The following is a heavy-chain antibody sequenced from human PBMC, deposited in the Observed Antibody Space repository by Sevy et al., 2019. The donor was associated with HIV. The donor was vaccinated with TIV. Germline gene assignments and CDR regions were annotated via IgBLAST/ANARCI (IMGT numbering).Heavy chain of an antibody. J-gene: IGHJ4*02. Sequence: ASVKVSCKASGYTFTNHAIHWVRQAPGQRLEWMGWINAGNGNTKYSQRFQGTVTITRDTSASTAYMELSSLRSEDTAVYYCAREIRENYYDSTDYYTLAIFLDYWGQGTLVTVSS. CDR1: GYTFTNHA. D-gene: IGHD3-22*01. CDR3: AREIRENYYDSTDYYTLAIFLDY. V-gene: IGHV1-3*01. CDR2: INAGNGNT.